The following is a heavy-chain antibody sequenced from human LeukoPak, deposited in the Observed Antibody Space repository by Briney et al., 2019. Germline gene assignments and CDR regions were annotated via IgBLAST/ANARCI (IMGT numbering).Heavy chain of an antibody. CDR2: ISGSGGST. CDR3: AKDLGGGGRDFWSGYYLTYYYYYYGMDV. CDR1: GFTFSSYA. Sequence: PGGSLRLSCAASGFTFSSYAMSWVRQAPGKGLEWVSAISGSGGSTYYADSVKGRFTISRDNSKNTLYLQMNSLRAEDTAVYYCAKDLGGGGRDFWSGYYLTYYYYYYGMDVWGQGTTVTVSS. J-gene: IGHJ6*02. V-gene: IGHV3-23*01. D-gene: IGHD3-3*01.